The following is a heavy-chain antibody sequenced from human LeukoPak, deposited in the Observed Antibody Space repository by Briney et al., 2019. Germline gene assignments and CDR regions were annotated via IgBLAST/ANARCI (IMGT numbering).Heavy chain of an antibody. J-gene: IGHJ5*02. CDR3: ARGCSGGSCYSSNWFDP. Sequence: GASVKVSCKASGYTFTSYGISWVRQAPGQGLERMGWISAYNGNTNYAQKLQGRVTMTTDTSTSTAYMELRSLRSDDTAVYYCARGCSGGSCYSSNWFDPWGQGTLVTVSS. CDR1: GYTFTSYG. CDR2: ISAYNGNT. D-gene: IGHD2-15*01. V-gene: IGHV1-18*01.